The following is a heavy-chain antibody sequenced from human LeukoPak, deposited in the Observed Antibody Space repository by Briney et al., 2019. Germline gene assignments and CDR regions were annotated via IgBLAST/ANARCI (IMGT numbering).Heavy chain of an antibody. CDR1: GFSLSAYG. D-gene: IGHD6-13*01. V-gene: IGHV3-33*01. Sequence: GGSLRLSCAASGFSLSAYGVHWVRQAPGKGLEWVAVIWYDGTSKDYADSVKGRFTFSRDNSKNTLYLQMNSLTVEDTAVYYCARSQSSSLIDYWGRGTLVTVSS. J-gene: IGHJ4*02. CDR2: IWYDGTSK. CDR3: ARSQSSSLIDY.